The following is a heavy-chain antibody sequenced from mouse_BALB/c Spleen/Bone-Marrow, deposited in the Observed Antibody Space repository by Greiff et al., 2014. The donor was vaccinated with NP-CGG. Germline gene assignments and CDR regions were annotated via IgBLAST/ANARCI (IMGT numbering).Heavy chain of an antibody. V-gene: IGHV5-12-2*01. CDR2: ITNGGGST. D-gene: IGHD4-1*01. CDR1: GFPFSSYT. J-gene: IGHJ3*01. Sequence: EVQLVESGGGLVQPGGSLKLSCAASGFPFSSYTMSWVRLTPEKRLEWVAFITNGGGSTYYPDTLKGRFTISRDDAKNTLYLQMSSLKSEDTAMYYCATLTGTSYWGQGTLVTVSA. CDR3: ATLTGTSY.